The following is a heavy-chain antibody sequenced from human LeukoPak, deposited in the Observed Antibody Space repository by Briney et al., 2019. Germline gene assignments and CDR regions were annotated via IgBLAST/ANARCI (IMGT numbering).Heavy chain of an antibody. D-gene: IGHD6-19*01. V-gene: IGHV3-30-3*01. CDR3: ARDWGRRYSSGWYGDFDY. CDR2: MSYDGSDK. Sequence: PGRSLRLSCAASGFTFSNYAMHWVRQAPGKGLEWVAVMSYDGSDKYYADSVKGRFTISRDNSKNTLYLQMNSLRPEDTAVYYCARDWGRRYSSGWYGDFDYWGQGTLVTVSS. CDR1: GFTFSNYA. J-gene: IGHJ4*02.